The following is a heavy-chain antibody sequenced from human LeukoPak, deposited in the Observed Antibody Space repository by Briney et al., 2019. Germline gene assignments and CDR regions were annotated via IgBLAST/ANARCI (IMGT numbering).Heavy chain of an antibody. CDR3: AKEVDCPSDCLFFHS. CDR1: GFTFDRFT. D-gene: IGHD2-21*02. Sequence: GGSLRLSCAASGFTFDRFTIHWVRQTPGKGLEWVSLINRRGHTFYADSVKGRFTISRDNSRNSVFLQMNSLRPEDTALYHCAKEVDCPSDCLFFHSWGQGTLVTVSS. J-gene: IGHJ4*02. V-gene: IGHV3-43*01. CDR2: INRRGHT.